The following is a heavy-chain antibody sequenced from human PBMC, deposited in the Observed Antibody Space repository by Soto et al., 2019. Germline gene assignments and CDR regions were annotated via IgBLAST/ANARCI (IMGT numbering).Heavy chain of an antibody. CDR3: AKYPNMWELLFYFQY. CDR2: IGGSGGGT. J-gene: IGHJ4*02. V-gene: IGHV3-23*01. Sequence: PGGSLRLSCAASGFTLSNYAMSWVRQAPGKGLEWVSAIGGSGGGTYYADSVKGRFTISRDNSKNTLYLQMDSLKTEDKALYYCAKYPNMWELLFYFQYWGQGTLVTVSS. D-gene: IGHD1-26*01. CDR1: GFTLSNYA.